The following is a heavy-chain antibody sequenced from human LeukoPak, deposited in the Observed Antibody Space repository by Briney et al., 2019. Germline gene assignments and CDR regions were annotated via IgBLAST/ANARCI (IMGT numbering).Heavy chain of an antibody. CDR1: GGSFSGYY. CDR3: ASTRGRRDY. J-gene: IGHJ4*02. D-gene: IGHD3-10*01. Sequence: SGTLSLTCAVYGGSFSGYYWSWIRQPPGKGLEWIGEINHSGSTNYNPSLKSRVTISVDTSKNQLSLKLSPVTAADTAVYYCASTRGRRDYWGQGTLVTVSS. CDR2: INHSGST. V-gene: IGHV4-34*01.